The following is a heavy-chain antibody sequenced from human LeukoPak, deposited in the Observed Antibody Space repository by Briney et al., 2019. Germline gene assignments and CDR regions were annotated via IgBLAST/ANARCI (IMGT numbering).Heavy chain of an antibody. J-gene: IGHJ4*02. CDR1: GYTFTSYD. CDR3: ARASGYSRFDY. D-gene: IGHD6-13*01. V-gene: IGHV1-8*01. Sequence: ASVKVSCRASGYTFTSYDINWVRQATGQGLEWMGWMNPNSGNTGYAQMFQGRVTMTRNTSISTAYMELSSLRSEDTAVYYCARASGYSRFDYWGQGTLVTVSS. CDR2: MNPNSGNT.